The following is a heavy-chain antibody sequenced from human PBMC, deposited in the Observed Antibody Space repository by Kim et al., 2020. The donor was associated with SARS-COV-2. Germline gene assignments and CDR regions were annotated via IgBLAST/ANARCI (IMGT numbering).Heavy chain of an antibody. CDR1: GGSISSGGYY. CDR2: IYYSGST. J-gene: IGHJ3*02. Sequence: SETLSLTCTVSGGSISSGGYYWSWIRQHPRKGLEWIGYIYYSGSTYYNPSLKSRVTISVDTSKNQFSLKLSSVTAADTAVYYCARFLGITRPTTGGHGVSDAFDIWGQGTMVTVAS. CDR3: ARFLGITRPTTGGHGVSDAFDI. V-gene: IGHV4-31*03. D-gene: IGHD3-3*01.